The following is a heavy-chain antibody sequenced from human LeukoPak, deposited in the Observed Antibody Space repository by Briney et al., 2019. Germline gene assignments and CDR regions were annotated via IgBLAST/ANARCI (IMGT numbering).Heavy chain of an antibody. J-gene: IGHJ5*02. CDR1: GFSLSTSGVG. D-gene: IGHD1-26*01. CDR2: IYWNDDK. V-gene: IGHV2-5*01. CDR3: AHRPMGNWFDP. Sequence: SGPTLVKPTQTLTLTCTFSGFSLSTSGVGVSWIRQPPGKALEWLALIYWNDDKRYSPSLKSRLTITKDTSKSQAVLTMTNMDPVDTATYYCAHRPMGNWFDPWGQGTLVTVSS.